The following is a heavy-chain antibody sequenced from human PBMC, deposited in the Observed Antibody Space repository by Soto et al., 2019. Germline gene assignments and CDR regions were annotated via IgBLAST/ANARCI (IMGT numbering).Heavy chain of an antibody. V-gene: IGHV1-2*02. CDR2: INPDSSGT. J-gene: IGHJ4*02. Sequence: ASVKVSCKASGYMITGYYMHWVRQAPGQGLEWMGWINPDSSGTIYQQKFRGIVTMPRHTSISTAYFELSSLTSDDTAVYYCTSKVATFNFDYWGQGTLVTFSS. D-gene: IGHD5-12*01. CDR3: TSKVATFNFDY. CDR1: GYMITGYY.